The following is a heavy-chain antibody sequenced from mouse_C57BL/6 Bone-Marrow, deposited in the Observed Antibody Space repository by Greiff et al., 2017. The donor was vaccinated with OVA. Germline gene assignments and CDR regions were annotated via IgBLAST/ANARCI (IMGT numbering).Heavy chain of an antibody. D-gene: IGHD1-1*01. J-gene: IGHJ4*01. CDR2: ISDGGSYT. CDR1: GFTFSSYA. V-gene: IGHV5-4*01. Sequence: EVKLVESGGGLVKPGGSLKLSCAASGFTFSSYAMSWVRQTPEKRLEWVATISDGGSYTYYPDNVKGRFTISRDNAKNNLYLQMSHLKSEDTAMYYCARDRITTVVAPHYYAMDYWGQGTSVTVSS. CDR3: ARDRITTVVAPHYYAMDY.